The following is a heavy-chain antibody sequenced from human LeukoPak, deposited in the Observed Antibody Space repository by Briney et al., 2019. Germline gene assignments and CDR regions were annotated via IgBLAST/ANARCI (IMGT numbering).Heavy chain of an antibody. CDR2: VYHSGIT. J-gene: IGHJ4*02. CDR1: GGSVTNTNYY. CDR3: AREWQYQFDY. Sequence: SETLSLTCTVSGGSVTNTNYYWAWIRQPPGEGLEWIGSVYHSGITYSTPSLTSRVSISVDTSRNHFSLKVTSVTAADTPVYYCAREWQYQFDYWGQGRLVTTSP. D-gene: IGHD4-11*01. V-gene: IGHV4-39*07.